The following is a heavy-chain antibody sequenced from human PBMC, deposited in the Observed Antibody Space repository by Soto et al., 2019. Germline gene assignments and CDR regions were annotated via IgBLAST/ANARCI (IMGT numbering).Heavy chain of an antibody. CDR2: IHYSGST. D-gene: IGHD3-3*01. CDR1: GASISSGGYF. J-gene: IGHJ4*01. Sequence: QVQLQESGPGLVKPSQTLSLACSVTGASISSGGYFWSWIRQLPGKGLEWIGYIHYSGSTYYNPSLKSRVVMSMDTSKNDCSLKLNSVTAADTAVFYCARGFVESAMAFGYWGHGALVTVSS. V-gene: IGHV4-31*03. CDR3: ARGFVESAMAFGY.